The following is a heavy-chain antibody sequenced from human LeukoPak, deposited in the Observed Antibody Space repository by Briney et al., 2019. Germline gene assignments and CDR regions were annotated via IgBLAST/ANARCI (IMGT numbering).Heavy chain of an antibody. J-gene: IGHJ3*02. D-gene: IGHD2-15*01. Sequence: SETLSLTCSVSGGSISSGGYYWSWIRQPPGKGLEWIGYIYHSGSTNYNPSLKSRVTISVDTSKNQFSLKLSSMTAADTAVYYCARGWAFDIWGQGTMVTVSS. V-gene: IGHV4-61*08. CDR1: GGSISSGGYY. CDR3: ARGWAFDI. CDR2: IYHSGST.